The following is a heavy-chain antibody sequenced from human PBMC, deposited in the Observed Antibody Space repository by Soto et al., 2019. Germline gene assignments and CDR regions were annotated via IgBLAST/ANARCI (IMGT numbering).Heavy chain of an antibody. J-gene: IGHJ4*02. D-gene: IGHD3-10*01. V-gene: IGHV1-69*02. CDR2: VNPIVSMS. CDR3: DARYVSGYRAFDY. Sequence: QVQLVQSGAEVKKPGSSVKVSCKASGDTFSFYTINWVRQAPGLGLEWMGRVNPIVSMSNYAQKFQGRVTXTXDXXTNTASMQLSSLRSEDTDIYYCDARYVSGYRAFDYWGQGALVTVSS. CDR1: GDTFSFYT.